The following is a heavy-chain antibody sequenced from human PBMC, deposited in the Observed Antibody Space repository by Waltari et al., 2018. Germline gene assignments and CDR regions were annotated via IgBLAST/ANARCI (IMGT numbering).Heavy chain of an antibody. V-gene: IGHV4-59*01. CDR3: ARLAYCGGDCYFHFDY. D-gene: IGHD2-21*01. J-gene: IGHJ4*02. Sequence: QVQLQESGPGLVKPSETLSLTCTVSGGSISSYYWSWIRQPPGKGLEWIGYIYYSGSTNYNPSLKSRVTISVDTSKNQFSLKLSSVTAADTAVYYCARLAYCGGDCYFHFDYWGQGTLVTVSS. CDR1: GGSISSYY. CDR2: IYYSGST.